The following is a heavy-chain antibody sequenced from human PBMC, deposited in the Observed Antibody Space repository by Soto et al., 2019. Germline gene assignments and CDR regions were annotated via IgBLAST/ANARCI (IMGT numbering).Heavy chain of an antibody. CDR2: ISGGCTIK. D-gene: IGHD3-10*02. J-gene: IGHJ4*02. Sequence: GGPLRLSCAACGFTFNNFYMAWGRQAPGKGLEWVSSISGGCTIKYYADSVKGRFTISRDNSKSTLYLQMNSLSAGDTAGYCFARVAGITMSTAYYFDYCGQGTLVTISS. V-gene: IGHV3-21*04. CDR1: GFTFNNFY. CDR3: ARVAGITMSTAYYFDY.